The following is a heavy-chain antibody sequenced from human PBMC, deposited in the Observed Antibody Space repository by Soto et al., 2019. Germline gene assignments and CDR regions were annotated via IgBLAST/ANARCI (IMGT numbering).Heavy chain of an antibody. CDR3: TTVKSRMGTHLDK. CDR1: GFTFSNAW. V-gene: IGHV3-15*01. Sequence: EVQLEESGGGLVKPGGSLRLSCAASGFTFSNAWMSWVRQAPGKGLEWVGRIKSKTDDGTTDFAAPVKGRFSISRDDSKNTLYLQMNSLKTEDTAVYYCTTVKSRMGTHLDKWGQGTLVTVSS. J-gene: IGHJ4*02. D-gene: IGHD2-15*01. CDR2: IKSKTDDGTT.